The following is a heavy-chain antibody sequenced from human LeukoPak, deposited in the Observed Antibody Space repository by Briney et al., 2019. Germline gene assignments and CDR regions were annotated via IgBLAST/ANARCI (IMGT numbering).Heavy chain of an antibody. CDR1: GFTFNNYA. J-gene: IGHJ3*02. CDR3: AKDKGYSGSLGAFDI. CDR2: ISVSGGST. V-gene: IGHV3-23*01. Sequence: GGSLRLSCAASGFTFNNYAMNWVRQAPGKGLEWVSAISVSGGSTYYADSVKGRFTISRDNSKNTLYLRMNSLRAEDTAVYYCAKDKGYSGSLGAFDIWGQETMVTVSS. D-gene: IGHD1-26*01.